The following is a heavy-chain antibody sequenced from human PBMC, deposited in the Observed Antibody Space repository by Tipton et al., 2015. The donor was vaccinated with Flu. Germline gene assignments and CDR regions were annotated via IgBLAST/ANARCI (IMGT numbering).Heavy chain of an antibody. V-gene: IGHV4-4*07. CDR1: GGSISSSY. CDR2: ISTSGST. D-gene: IGHD3-22*01. J-gene: IGHJ3*01. Sequence: TLSLTCTVSGGSISSSYWSWIRQPAGKGLEWIGRISTSGSTNYNASLESRVTMSRDTSKNRFSLRLSSATAADTALYYCTRGTVITMNQGDAFAGWGRGIIVTVSS. CDR3: TRGTVITMNQGDAFAG.